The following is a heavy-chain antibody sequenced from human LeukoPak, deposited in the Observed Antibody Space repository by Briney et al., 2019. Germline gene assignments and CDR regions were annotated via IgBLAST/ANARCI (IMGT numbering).Heavy chain of an antibody. CDR2: ISSSGSTL. V-gene: IGHV3-48*03. Sequence: QSGGSLRLSCAASGFTFSSYEMNWVRQAPGKGLEWVSYISSSGSTLYYADSVKGRFTISRENAKNSLYLQMNSLRAEDTAVYYCAELGITMIGGVWGKGTTVTISS. CDR3: AELGITMIGGV. J-gene: IGHJ6*04. D-gene: IGHD3-10*02. CDR1: GFTFSSYE.